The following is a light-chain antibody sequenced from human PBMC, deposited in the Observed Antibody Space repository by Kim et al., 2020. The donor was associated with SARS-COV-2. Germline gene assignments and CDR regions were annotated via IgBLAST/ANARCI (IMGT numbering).Light chain of an antibody. CDR3: QSYDSSLSGSGV. CDR2: ANN. V-gene: IGLV1-40*01. CDR1: PSNIGAGCD. J-gene: IGLJ2*01. Sequence: VTSSTTGGPSNIGAGCDVHCYRRLPRTAPTLLISANNKRPSGVPDRFSGSTSGTSASLVITGLPAEDEANYACQSYDSSLSGSGVFGGGTQLTVL.